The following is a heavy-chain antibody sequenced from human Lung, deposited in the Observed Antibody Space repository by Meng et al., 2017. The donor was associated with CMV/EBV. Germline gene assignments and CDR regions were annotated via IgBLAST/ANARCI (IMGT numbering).Heavy chain of an antibody. CDR3: ARVGQWLPIDY. D-gene: IGHD6-19*01. CDR1: GVAISSSSW. CDR2: IYHSGST. J-gene: IGHJ4*02. Sequence: QVTLHAPGPGLLKPSVTLSLTFAVSGVAISSSSWWSWVRQPPGKGLEWIGEIYHSGSTNYNPSLKSRVTISVDKSKNQFSLNLSSVTAADTALYYCARVGQWLPIDYCGQGTLVTVSS. V-gene: IGHV4-4*02.